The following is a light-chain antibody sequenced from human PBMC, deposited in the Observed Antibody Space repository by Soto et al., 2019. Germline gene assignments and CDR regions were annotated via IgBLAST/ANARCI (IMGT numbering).Light chain of an antibody. CDR2: GAS. CDR3: QQYGSSPLT. J-gene: IGKJ4*01. Sequence: EIVLTQSPATLSLSPGERATLSCRASQNVSSYLAWYQQKRGQAPRLLIYGASSRATGIPDRFSGSGSGTDFTLTISRLEPEDFAVYYCQQYGSSPLTFGGGTKVDIK. V-gene: IGKV3-20*01. CDR1: QNVSSY.